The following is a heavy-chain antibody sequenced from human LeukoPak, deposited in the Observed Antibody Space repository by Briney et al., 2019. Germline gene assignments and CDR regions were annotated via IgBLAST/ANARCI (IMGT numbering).Heavy chain of an antibody. CDR3: AKTISLEQWELRRDPFEY. CDR2: IPYTGGT. Sequence: PSETLSLTCTVSGGSISSSNYYWGWIRQPPGNVLEWIGTIPYTGGTYYNPSLKSRGTISVVTSMNEFSLNLGSLTAADTAVYYCAKTISLEQWELRRDPFEYWGQGTLVPVFS. V-gene: IGHV4-39*01. D-gene: IGHD6-19*01. CDR1: GGSISSSNYY. J-gene: IGHJ4*02.